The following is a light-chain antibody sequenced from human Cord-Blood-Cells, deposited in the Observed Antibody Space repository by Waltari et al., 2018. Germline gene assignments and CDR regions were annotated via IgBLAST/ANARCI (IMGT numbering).Light chain of an antibody. Sequence: QSALTQPRSVSGSPGQSVTISCTGTSSDVGGYNYVSWYQQHPGKAPNLIIYDVSKRPSGVPDRFSGSKSGNTASLTISGLQAEDEADYYCCSYAGSYVVFGGGTKLTVL. J-gene: IGLJ2*01. CDR2: DVS. V-gene: IGLV2-11*01. CDR3: CSYAGSYVV. CDR1: SSDVGGYNY.